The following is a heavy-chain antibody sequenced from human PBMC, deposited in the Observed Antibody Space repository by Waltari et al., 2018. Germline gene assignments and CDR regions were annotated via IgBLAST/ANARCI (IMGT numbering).Heavy chain of an antibody. CDR1: GDSIPSYY. CDR3: ARGNAFDF. J-gene: IGHJ3*01. V-gene: IGHV4-59*01. Sequence: QVQLQESGPGLVKPSETLSLTCTVPGDSIPSYYWNWIRQPPGKGLEWIAYIYHSGSTPYNPSPKSRVTLSRDMSKNQFSLNLTSVTAADTAVYYCARGNAFDFWGQGTLVTVSS. CDR2: IYHSGST.